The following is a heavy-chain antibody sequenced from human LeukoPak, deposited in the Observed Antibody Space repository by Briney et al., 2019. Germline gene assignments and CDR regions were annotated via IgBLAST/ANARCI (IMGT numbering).Heavy chain of an antibody. CDR1: GASMSGYS. V-gene: IGHV4-4*07. CDR2: VYDSGIT. D-gene: IGHD3-10*01. CDR3: AMVHIVTGTYFDS. J-gene: IGHJ4*02. Sequence: PSETLSLTCTTSGASMSGYSWSWLRQPAGKELEWIGRVYDSGITEYNLSLDGRVTMSIETSKNQFSLKLDSVTAADTAACYGAMVHIVTGTYFDSWGEGALVTVSS.